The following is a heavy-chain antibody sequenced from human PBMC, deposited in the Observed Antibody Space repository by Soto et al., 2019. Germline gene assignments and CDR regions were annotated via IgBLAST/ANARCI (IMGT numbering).Heavy chain of an antibody. Sequence: GASVKVSCKASGYTFTSYYMHWVRQAPGQGLEWMGIINPSGGSTSYAQKFQGRVTMTRDTSKIAVYMELSSLRAEDTAVYYCARGWRHCSGGSCYSPLLYYFDYWGQGTLVTVSS. CDR2: INPSGGST. CDR3: ARGWRHCSGGSCYSPLLYYFDY. CDR1: GYTFTSYY. J-gene: IGHJ4*02. V-gene: IGHV1-46*01. D-gene: IGHD2-15*01.